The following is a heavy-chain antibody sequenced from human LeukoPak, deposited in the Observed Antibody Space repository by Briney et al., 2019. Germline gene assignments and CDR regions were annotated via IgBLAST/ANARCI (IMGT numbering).Heavy chain of an antibody. CDR2: IYPSGST. D-gene: IGHD2-15*01. J-gene: IGHJ4*02. CDR3: SRECSGGSCYRSLDY. CDR1: GGSISSDDYY. Sequence: SQTLSLTCTVSGGSISSDDYYWSWIRQPPGKGLEWIGRIYPSGSTNYNPSLKSRVTMSVDTSKNQFSLKLTSVTAADTAVYYCSRECSGGSCYRSLDYWGQGTLVTVSS. V-gene: IGHV4-61*02.